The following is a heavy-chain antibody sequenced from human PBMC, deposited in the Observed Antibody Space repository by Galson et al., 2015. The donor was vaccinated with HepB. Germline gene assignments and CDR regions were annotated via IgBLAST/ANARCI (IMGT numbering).Heavy chain of an antibody. V-gene: IGHV1-8*01. CDR2: MNPNSGNT. CDR1: GYTFTSYD. D-gene: IGHD2-2*01. Sequence: SVKVSCKASGYTFTSYDINWVRQATGQGLEWMGWMNPNSGNTGYAEKFQGRVTMTRNNSISTAYMELSSLRTEDTAVYYCASADRCSSTSCPPRYWGQGTLVTVSS. J-gene: IGHJ4*02. CDR3: ASADRCSSTSCPPRY.